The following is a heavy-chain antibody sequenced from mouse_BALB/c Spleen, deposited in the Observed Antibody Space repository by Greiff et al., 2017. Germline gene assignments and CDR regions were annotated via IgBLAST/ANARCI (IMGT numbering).Heavy chain of an antibody. Sequence: EVMLVESGGGLVKPGGSLKLSCAASEFTFSSYAMSWVRQTPEKRLEWVASISSGGSTYYPDSVKGRFTISRDNARNILYLQMSSLRSEDTAMYYCARGGNPAWFAYWGQGTLVTVSA. J-gene: IGHJ3*01. CDR2: ISSGGST. V-gene: IGHV5-6-5*01. CDR3: ARGGNPAWFAY. CDR1: EFTFSSYA. D-gene: IGHD2-1*01.